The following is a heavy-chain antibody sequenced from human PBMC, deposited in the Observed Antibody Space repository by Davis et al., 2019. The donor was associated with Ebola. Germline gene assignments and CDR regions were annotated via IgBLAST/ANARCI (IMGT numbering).Heavy chain of an antibody. D-gene: IGHD6-13*01. V-gene: IGHV4-39*01. CDR3: ARRSYSSSLIGS. CDR1: GGSISTTSYY. J-gene: IGHJ4*02. Sequence: MPSETLSLTCTVSGGSISTTSYYWGWIRQPPGKGLEWIGSIFYTGSTFYNPSLKSRVSISVDTSKNQFSLKLSSVTAADTAVYFCARRSYSSSLIGSWGQGSLVTVSS. CDR2: IFYTGST.